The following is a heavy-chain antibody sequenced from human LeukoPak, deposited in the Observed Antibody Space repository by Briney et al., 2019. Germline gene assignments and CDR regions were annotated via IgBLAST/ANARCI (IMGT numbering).Heavy chain of an antibody. D-gene: IGHD6-19*01. V-gene: IGHV5-51*01. J-gene: IGHJ4*02. CDR1: GYSFTSYW. CDR3: ARHGIAVDGTPDY. Sequence: GESLKISCKGSGYSFTSYWIAWVRQMPGKGLEWMGIIYPGDSDTRYSPSFQGQVTISADKSISTAYLQWSSLKASDTAIYYCARHGIAVDGTPDYWGQGTLVTVSS. CDR2: IYPGDSDT.